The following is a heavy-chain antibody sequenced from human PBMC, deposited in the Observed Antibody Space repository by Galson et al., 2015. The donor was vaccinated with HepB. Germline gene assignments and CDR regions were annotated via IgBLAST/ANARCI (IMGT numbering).Heavy chain of an antibody. D-gene: IGHD2-15*01. CDR1: GYTFTGYY. V-gene: IGHV1-2*06. Sequence: SVKVSCKASGYTFTGYYMHWVRQAPGQGLEWMGRINPNSGGTNYAQKFQGRVTMTRDTSISTAYMELSRLRSDGTAVYYCARAKPDPIVVGYWGQGTLVTVSS. CDR2: INPNSGGT. CDR3: ARAKPDPIVVGY. J-gene: IGHJ4*02.